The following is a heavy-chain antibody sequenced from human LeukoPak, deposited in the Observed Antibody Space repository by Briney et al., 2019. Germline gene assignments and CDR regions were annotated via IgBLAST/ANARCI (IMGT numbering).Heavy chain of an antibody. CDR1: EFSVGSNY. Sequence: PGGSLRLSCAASEFSVGSNYMTWVRQAPGKGLEWVSLIYSGGSTYYADSVKGRFTISRDNSKNTLYLQMNSLRAEDTAVYYCAKDNYYDSSGYYVDLDYWGQGTLVTVSS. CDR2: IYSGGST. V-gene: IGHV3-53*01. J-gene: IGHJ4*02. D-gene: IGHD3-22*01. CDR3: AKDNYYDSSGYYVDLDY.